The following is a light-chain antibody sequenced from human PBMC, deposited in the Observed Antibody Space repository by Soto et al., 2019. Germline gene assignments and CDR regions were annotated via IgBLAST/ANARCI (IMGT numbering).Light chain of an antibody. CDR2: DVN. V-gene: IGLV2-14*03. J-gene: IGLJ1*01. CDR1: SSDVGSYDY. Sequence: QSVLAQPASVSGSPGQSITFCCTGTSSDVGSYDYVSWHQQHPGKAPKLIIYDVNNRPSGVPSRFSGSKSGNTASLIISGLQTEDEADYYCCAYSTSGTHVFGTGTKVTVL. CDR3: CAYSTSGTHV.